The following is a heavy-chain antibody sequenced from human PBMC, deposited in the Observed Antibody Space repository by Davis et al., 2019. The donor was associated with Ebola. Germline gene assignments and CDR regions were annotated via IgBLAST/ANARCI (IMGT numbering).Heavy chain of an antibody. CDR1: GFTFSDYY. Sequence: PGGSLRLSCAASGFTFSDYYMSWIRQAPGEGLEWVSYITSSGSTIYYADSVKGRFTISRDNAKNSLYLQMNSLRAEDTAVYYCARDLLTGTTWDYWGQGTLVTVSS. V-gene: IGHV3-11*01. CDR2: ITSSGSTI. D-gene: IGHD1-20*01. CDR3: ARDLLTGTTWDY. J-gene: IGHJ4*02.